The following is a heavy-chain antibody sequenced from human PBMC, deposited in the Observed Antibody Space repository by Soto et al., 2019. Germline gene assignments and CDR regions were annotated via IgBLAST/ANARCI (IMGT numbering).Heavy chain of an antibody. CDR2: ISGSGGST. D-gene: IGHD3-22*01. J-gene: IGHJ4*02. Sequence: GESLKISCAASGFTFSSYAMSWVRQAPGKGLEWVSAISGSGGSTYYADSVKGRFTISRDNSKNTLYLQMNSLRAEDTAVYYCAKVADSSGYYIDYWGQGTLVTVSS. V-gene: IGHV3-23*01. CDR3: AKVADSSGYYIDY. CDR1: GFTFSSYA.